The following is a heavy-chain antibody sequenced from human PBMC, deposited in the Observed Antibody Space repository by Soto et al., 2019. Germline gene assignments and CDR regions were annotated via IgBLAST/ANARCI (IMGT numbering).Heavy chain of an antibody. CDR1: GFTFSSYS. V-gene: IGHV3-48*02. CDR3: AIIVATIDNFDY. Sequence: GGSLRLSCAASGFTFSSYSMNWVRQAPGKGLEWVSYISSSSSTIYYADSVKGRFTISRDNAKNSLYLQMDSLRDEDTAVYYCAIIVATIDNFDYWGPGTLVTVPS. J-gene: IGHJ4*02. D-gene: IGHD5-12*01. CDR2: ISSSSSTI.